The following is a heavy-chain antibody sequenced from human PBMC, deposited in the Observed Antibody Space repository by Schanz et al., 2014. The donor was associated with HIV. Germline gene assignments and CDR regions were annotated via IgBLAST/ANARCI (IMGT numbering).Heavy chain of an antibody. CDR3: AGSSEYSSGWYVL. CDR1: GYTFTSYG. V-gene: IGHV1-18*01. CDR2: ISVYNGNT. J-gene: IGHJ5*02. Sequence: QVQLVQSGAEVKKPGSSLKISCKASGYTFTSYGISWVRQAPGQGLEWMGWISVYNGNTNYSEKLQGRVTMTTDTSTSTAYMELRSLTSDDTAVYFCAGSSEYSSGWYVLWGQGTLVTVSS. D-gene: IGHD3-22*01.